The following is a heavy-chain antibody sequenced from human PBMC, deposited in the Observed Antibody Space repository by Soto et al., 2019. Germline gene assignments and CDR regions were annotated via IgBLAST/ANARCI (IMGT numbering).Heavy chain of an antibody. V-gene: IGHV4-30-4*01. CDR3: ARVREGVKDLWFDP. Sequence: SETVSLTCTVSGGSISSGDFYXSWIRQPPRKGPEWIGHICSSGRTNSHRSLESRVTISVDTSKNQFSLKLTSLTAADKAVYYCARVREGVKDLWFDPWGQGTLVTVSS. CDR1: GGSISSGDFY. J-gene: IGHJ5*02. CDR2: ICSSGRT. D-gene: IGHD2-15*01.